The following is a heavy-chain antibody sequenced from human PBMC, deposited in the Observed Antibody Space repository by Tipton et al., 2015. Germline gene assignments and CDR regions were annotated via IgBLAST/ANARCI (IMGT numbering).Heavy chain of an antibody. CDR1: GFAFSNYG. CDR2: ISYDGSEE. J-gene: IGHJ4*02. D-gene: IGHD5-18*01. Sequence: SLRLSCAASGFAFSNYGMHWVRQAPGKGLEWVAFISYDGSEEYYADSLKGRFTISRDNSKDTLYLQMTSLRAEDTAVYYCATPGDTAMVTSLGAVCCWGQGTLVTVSS. CDR3: ATPGDTAMVTSLGAVCC. V-gene: IGHV3-30*03.